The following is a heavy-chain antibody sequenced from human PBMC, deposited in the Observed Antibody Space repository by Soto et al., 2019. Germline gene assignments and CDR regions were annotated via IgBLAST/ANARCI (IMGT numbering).Heavy chain of an antibody. CDR2: INAGNGNT. CDR3: ARTLPYQNSGSSLDY. V-gene: IGHV1-3*01. Sequence: ASVKVSCKASGYTFTSYAMHWVRQAPGQRLEWMGWINAGNGNTKYSQKFQGRVTITRDTSASTAYMELSSLRSEDTAVYYCARTLPYQNSGSSLDYWGQGTLVTVSS. J-gene: IGHJ4*02. CDR1: GYTFTSYA. D-gene: IGHD1-26*01.